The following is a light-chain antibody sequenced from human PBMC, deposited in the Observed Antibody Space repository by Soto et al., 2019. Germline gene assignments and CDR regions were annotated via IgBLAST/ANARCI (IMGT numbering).Light chain of an antibody. CDR2: DAS. Sequence: DIQMTQSPSSLSASVGDRVTITCQASQDMNNYLNWYQQKPGKAPKLLIYDASNLETGVPSRFSGSGFGTDFTFTISSLQPEDIATYYCQQYGDFPITFDQGTRLEIK. V-gene: IGKV1-33*01. CDR3: QQYGDFPIT. CDR1: QDMNNY. J-gene: IGKJ5*01.